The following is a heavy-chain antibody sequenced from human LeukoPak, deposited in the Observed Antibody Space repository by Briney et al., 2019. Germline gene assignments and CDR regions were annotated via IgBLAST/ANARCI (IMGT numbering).Heavy chain of an antibody. D-gene: IGHD4-17*01. J-gene: IGHJ4*02. Sequence: GGSLRLSCAASGFTFSSYAMSWVRQAPGKGLEWVSAISGSGGSTYYADSVKGRFTISRDNSKNTLYLQMNSLRAEDTAVYYCAKHLDYGDFIYYFDYWGQGTLVTVSS. CDR3: AKHLDYGDFIYYFDY. CDR2: ISGSGGST. V-gene: IGHV3-23*01. CDR1: GFTFSSYA.